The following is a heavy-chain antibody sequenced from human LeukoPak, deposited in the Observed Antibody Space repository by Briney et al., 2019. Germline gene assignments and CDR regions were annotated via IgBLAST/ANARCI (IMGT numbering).Heavy chain of an antibody. CDR2: INPNSGGT. CDR1: GYTFTGYY. D-gene: IGHD3-22*01. V-gene: IGHV1-2*02. J-gene: IGHJ5*02. CDR3: ARDGGQYYYDSSGYLSVLHVNWFDP. Sequence: GAPVKVSCKASGYTFTGYYMHWVRQAPGQGLEWMGWINPNSGGTNYAQKFQGRVTMTRDTSISTAYMELSRLRSDDTAVYYCARDGGQYYYDSSGYLSVLHVNWFDPWGQGSRVTVSS.